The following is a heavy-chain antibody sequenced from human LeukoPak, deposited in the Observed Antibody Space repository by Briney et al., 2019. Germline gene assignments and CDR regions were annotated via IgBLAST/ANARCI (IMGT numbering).Heavy chain of an antibody. Sequence: GGSLRLSCAVSGITLSNYGMSCVRHAPGKGLECVAGIIDGGGRTNYADSVKGRFTISRDNPKNTLYLQMNSLRAEDTAVYFCAKRGVVIRVILVGFHKEAYYFDSWGQGALVTVSS. CDR1: GITLSNYG. D-gene: IGHD3-22*01. CDR3: AKRGVVIRVILVGFHKEAYYFDS. CDR2: IIDGGGRT. J-gene: IGHJ4*02. V-gene: IGHV3-23*01.